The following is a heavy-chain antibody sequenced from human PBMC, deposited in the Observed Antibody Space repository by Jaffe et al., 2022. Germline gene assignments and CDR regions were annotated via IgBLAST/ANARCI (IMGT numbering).Heavy chain of an antibody. CDR3: ARADYGDEIDY. CDR1: GYTFTSYA. V-gene: IGHV1-3*01. Sequence: QVQLVQSGAEVKKPGASVKVSCKASGYTFTSYAMHWVRQAPGQRLEWMGWINAGNGNTKYSQKFQGRVTITRDTSASTAYMELSSLRSEDTAVYYCARADYGDEIDYWGQGTLVTVSS. CDR2: INAGNGNT. J-gene: IGHJ4*02. D-gene: IGHD4-17*01.